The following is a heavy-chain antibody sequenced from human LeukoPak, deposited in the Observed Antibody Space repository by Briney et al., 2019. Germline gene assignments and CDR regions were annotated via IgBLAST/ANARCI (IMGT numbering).Heavy chain of an antibody. Sequence: SETLSLTCAVYGGSFSGYYWSWIRQPPGKGLEWIGEINHSGSTNYNPSLKSRVTISVDTSKNQFSLKLSSVTAADTAVYYCARHRGGRRLTGTTLGFDPWGQGTLVTVSS. CDR2: INHSGST. D-gene: IGHD1-20*01. V-gene: IGHV4-34*01. CDR3: ARHRGGRRLTGTTLGFDP. J-gene: IGHJ5*02. CDR1: GGSFSGYY.